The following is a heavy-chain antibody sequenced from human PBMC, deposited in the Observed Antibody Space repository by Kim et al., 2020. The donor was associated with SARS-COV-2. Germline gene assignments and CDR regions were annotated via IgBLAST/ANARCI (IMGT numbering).Heavy chain of an antibody. V-gene: IGHV3-43*02. CDR2: ISGDGGTT. CDR1: GFIFEDYA. D-gene: IGHD6-13*01. CDR3: AKDLTYVSNWYFFS. J-gene: IGHJ4*02. Sequence: GGSLRLSCVASGFIFEDYAMHWVRQAPGKGLEWVSLISGDGGTTYYAASVRGRFTVSRDNNKNSVYLQMNSLKTDDTAFYYCAKDLTYVSNWYFFSWGQGTLVTVSS.